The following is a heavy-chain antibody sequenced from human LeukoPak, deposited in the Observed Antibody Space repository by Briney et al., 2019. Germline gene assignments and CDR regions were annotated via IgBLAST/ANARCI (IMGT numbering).Heavy chain of an antibody. CDR3: AKMQGYFDY. Sequence: PGGSLRLSCAASRFTFRSYGMSWVRQAPGKGLEWVSAVTGGGDTTYYADSVRGRFTISRDNSKNTLYLQMNSLRAEDTAVYYCAKMQGYFDYWGQGTLVTVSS. J-gene: IGHJ4*02. V-gene: IGHV3-23*01. CDR1: RFTFRSYG. CDR2: VTGGGDTT.